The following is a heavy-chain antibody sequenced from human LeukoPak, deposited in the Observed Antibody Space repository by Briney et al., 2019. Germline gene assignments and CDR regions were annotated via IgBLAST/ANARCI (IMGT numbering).Heavy chain of an antibody. D-gene: IGHD2-2*01. CDR3: ARDTIVVVPAAIGPSGPLENNWFDP. J-gene: IGHJ5*02. CDR2: IIPILGIA. Sequence: ASVKVSCKASGGTFSSYAISWVRQAPGQGLEWMGRIIPILGIANYAQKFQGRVTITADKSTSTAYMELSSLRSEDTAVYYCARDTIVVVPAAIGPSGPLENNWFDPWGQGTLVTVSS. CDR1: GGTFSSYA. V-gene: IGHV1-69*04.